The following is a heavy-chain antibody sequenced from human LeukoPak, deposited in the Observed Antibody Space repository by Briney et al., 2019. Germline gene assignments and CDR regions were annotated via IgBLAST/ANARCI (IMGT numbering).Heavy chain of an antibody. CDR3: ASSWSDSGWYRSFDY. D-gene: IGHD6-19*01. V-gene: IGHV1-18*04. J-gene: IGHJ4*02. CDR1: GYTFTGYD. CDR2: ISAYNGNT. Sequence: VSVKVSCKTSGYTFTGYDMHWVRQAPGQGLEWMGWISAYNGNTNYAQKLQGRVTMTTDTSTSTAYMELRSLRSDDAAVYYCASSWSDSGWYRSFDYWGQGTLVTVSS.